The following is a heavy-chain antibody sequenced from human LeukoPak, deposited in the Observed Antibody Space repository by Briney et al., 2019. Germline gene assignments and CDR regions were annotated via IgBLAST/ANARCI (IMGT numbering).Heavy chain of an antibody. D-gene: IGHD1-26*01. CDR3: AKDLGGSYQTLFDY. J-gene: IGHJ4*02. CDR1: GFTFSSYG. V-gene: IGHV3-30*18. Sequence: TGGSLRPSCAASGFTFSSYGMHWVRQAPGKGLEWVAVISYDGSNKYYADSVKGRFTISRDNSKNTLYLQTNSLRAEDTAVYYCAKDLGGSYQTLFDYWGQGTLVTVSS. CDR2: ISYDGSNK.